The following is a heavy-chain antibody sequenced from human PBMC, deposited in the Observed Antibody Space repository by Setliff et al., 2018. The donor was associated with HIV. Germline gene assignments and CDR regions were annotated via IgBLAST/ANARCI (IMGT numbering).Heavy chain of an antibody. J-gene: IGHJ4*02. CDR2: IRSNTYGGTT. Sequence: GESLTISCTGSGFNFENYAMNWVRQAPGKALEWIAFIRSNTYGGTTEYAASVKGRFTISRDDSKSIAYLQMDSLKAEDTAVYYCTANYEHYWGQGTLVTVSS. CDR1: GFNFENYA. CDR3: TANYEHY. V-gene: IGHV3-49*02. D-gene: IGHD4-4*01.